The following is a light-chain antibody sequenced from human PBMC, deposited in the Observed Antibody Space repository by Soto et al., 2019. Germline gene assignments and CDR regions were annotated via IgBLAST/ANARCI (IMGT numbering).Light chain of an antibody. Sequence: EIVLTQSPATLSLSPGERATLSCRASQSVSSYLAWYQQKPGQAPRLLIYDASNRATGIPARFSGSGSGTEFTLTISSLEPEDFAVYYCQQRSNWPITFGQGTRVEI. CDR1: QSVSSY. J-gene: IGKJ5*01. CDR2: DAS. V-gene: IGKV3-11*01. CDR3: QQRSNWPIT.